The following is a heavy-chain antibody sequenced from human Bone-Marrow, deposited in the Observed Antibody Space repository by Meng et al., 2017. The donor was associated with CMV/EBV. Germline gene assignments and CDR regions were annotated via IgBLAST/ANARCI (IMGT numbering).Heavy chain of an antibody. CDR3: ARSSGWSRFDY. V-gene: IGHV1-2*02. CDR2: INPNDDT. D-gene: IGHD6-19*01. J-gene: IGHJ4*01. CDR1: GYPIPDYY. Sequence: QVQLEQSGAGMKKPWASVKFSCKASGYPIPDYYIHWVRQAPGQVFQWMGWINPNDDTNYAQNYQGRVTMTRDMSINTIYMELSRLTSEDTAVYYCARSSGWSRFDYWGHGTLVTVSS.